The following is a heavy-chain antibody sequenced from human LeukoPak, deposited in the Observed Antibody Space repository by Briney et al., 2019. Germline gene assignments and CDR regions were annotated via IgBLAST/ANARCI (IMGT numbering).Heavy chain of an antibody. V-gene: IGHV3-23*01. Sequence: GGSLRLSCAASGFTFSSYGMSWVRQAPGKGLEWVSAISGSGGSSYYAASVKGRFIISRDNSKNTLYLQMNSLRTEDTALYYCAKDTPEGLLNYWGQGTLVTVSS. CDR2: ISGSGGSS. CDR1: GFTFSSYG. CDR3: AKDTPEGLLNY. J-gene: IGHJ4*02. D-gene: IGHD3-3*01.